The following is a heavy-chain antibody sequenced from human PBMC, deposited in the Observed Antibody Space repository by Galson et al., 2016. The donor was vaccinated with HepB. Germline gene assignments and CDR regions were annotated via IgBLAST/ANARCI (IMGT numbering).Heavy chain of an antibody. Sequence: SLRLSCAASGFTFSSYGMHWVRQAPGKGLELVAVIWYDGSNTYYADSVKGRFTISRDNSKNTLYLQMNSLRAEDTAVYYCARYESRVGATDYWGQGTLVTVSS. V-gene: IGHV3-33*01. J-gene: IGHJ4*02. CDR1: GFTFSSYG. CDR2: IWYDGSNT. D-gene: IGHD1-26*01. CDR3: ARYESRVGATDY.